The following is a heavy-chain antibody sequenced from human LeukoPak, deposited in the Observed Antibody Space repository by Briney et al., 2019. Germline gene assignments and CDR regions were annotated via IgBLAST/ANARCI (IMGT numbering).Heavy chain of an antibody. CDR2: ISYDGGNK. J-gene: IGHJ2*01. V-gene: IGHV3-30-3*01. D-gene: IGHD3-9*01. Sequence: GGSLRLSCAASRFTFSDYVFNWLRQAPGKGLEWVAVISYDGGNKYYADSVKGRFTISRGNSKNTLYLQMNSLSPEDTAVYYCARGPRRLVTWYFDLWGRGTLVTVSS. CDR1: RFTFSDYV. CDR3: ARGPRRLVTWYFDL.